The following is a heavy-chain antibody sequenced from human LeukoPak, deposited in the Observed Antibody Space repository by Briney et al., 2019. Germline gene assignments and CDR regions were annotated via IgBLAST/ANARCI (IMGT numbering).Heavy chain of an antibody. V-gene: IGHV4-34*01. D-gene: IGHD1-20*01. CDR3: ARGPLRGAPNITHYFDY. J-gene: IGHJ4*02. Sequence: SETLSLTCAVYGGSFSGYYWSWVRQPPGKGLEWIGEINHSGSTNYNPSLKSGVTISVDTSKNQFSLKLSSVTAADTAVYYCARGPLRGAPNITHYFDYWGQGTLVTVSS. CDR1: GGSFSGYY. CDR2: INHSGST.